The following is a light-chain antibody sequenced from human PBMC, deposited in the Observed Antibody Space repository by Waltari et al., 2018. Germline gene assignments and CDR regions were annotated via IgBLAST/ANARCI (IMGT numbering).Light chain of an antibody. Sequence: QSVLTQPPSTSGTPGQSVTISCSGSSPNIGTNTLIWYQQFPGTAPKVLVFANYLRPSGVPNRFSASKSGTSASLVISGLQSEDEGDYFCAAWDDSLIGRVFGGGTTLTVL. CDR2: ANY. CDR1: SPNIGTNT. J-gene: IGLJ3*02. V-gene: IGLV1-44*01. CDR3: AAWDDSLIGRV.